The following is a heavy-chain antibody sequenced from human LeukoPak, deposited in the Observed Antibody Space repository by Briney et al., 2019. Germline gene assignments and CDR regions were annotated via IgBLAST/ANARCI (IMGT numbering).Heavy chain of an antibody. CDR3: ARDRAGYDFWSGYYY. V-gene: IGHV1-18*01. D-gene: IGHD3-3*01. CDR1: GYPFNTYG. J-gene: IGHJ4*02. Sequence: ASVKASCKASGYPFNTYGINWVPQAPGQGLEWMGWISAYNGNPNYAQKVQGRVTMTTDTSTSTAYMELRSLRSADTAVYYCARDRAGYDFWSGYYYWGQGTLVTVSS. CDR2: ISAYNGNP.